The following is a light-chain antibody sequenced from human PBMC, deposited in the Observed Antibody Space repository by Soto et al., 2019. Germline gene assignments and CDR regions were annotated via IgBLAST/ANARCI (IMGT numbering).Light chain of an antibody. Sequence: EIVLTQSPGTLSLSPGDRATLSCRASQSVSSSYLAWYQQNPGQAPRLLIYGASSRATGIPDRFSGSGSGTDFTLTISRLEPEDFAVYYCQQYGSSPPWTLGQGTKVEIK. V-gene: IGKV3-20*01. CDR2: GAS. CDR1: QSVSSSY. CDR3: QQYGSSPPWT. J-gene: IGKJ1*01.